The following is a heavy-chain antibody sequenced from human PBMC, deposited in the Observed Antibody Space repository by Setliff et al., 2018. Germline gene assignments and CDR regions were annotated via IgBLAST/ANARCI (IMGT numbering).Heavy chain of an antibody. D-gene: IGHD2-2*01. Sequence: GASVKVSCKASGGTFSSYAISWVRQAPGQGLEWMGGIIPISGTANYAQKFQGRVTITADESTSTAYMELSSLRSEDTAVYYCARLGYCSSTSCFANYYYYMDVWGKGTTVTVSS. CDR2: IIPISGTA. CDR1: GGTFSSYA. J-gene: IGHJ6*03. CDR3: ARLGYCSSTSCFANYYYYMDV. V-gene: IGHV1-69*13.